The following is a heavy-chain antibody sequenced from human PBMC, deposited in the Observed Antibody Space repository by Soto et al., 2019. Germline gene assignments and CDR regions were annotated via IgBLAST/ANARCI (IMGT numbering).Heavy chain of an antibody. Sequence: GGSLRLSCAASGFTFSSHVMRWVRQAPGKGLEWVAVISSDGSNRYYADSVKGRFTIARDDSKSTVYLQMNSLRVDDTAVYYCTKQGLPHHNWFDPWGQGTVVTVSS. V-gene: IGHV3-30*18. CDR1: GFTFSSHV. D-gene: IGHD2-15*01. CDR2: ISSDGSNR. J-gene: IGHJ5*02. CDR3: TKQGLPHHNWFDP.